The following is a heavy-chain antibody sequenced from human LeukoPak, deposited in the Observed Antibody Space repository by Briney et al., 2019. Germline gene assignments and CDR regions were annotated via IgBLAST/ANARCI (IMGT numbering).Heavy chain of an antibody. CDR2: IYYSGST. Sequence: SETLSLTCTVSGGSISSGGYYWSWIRQHPGKGLEWIGYIYYSGSTYYNPSLKSRVTISVDTSKNQFSLKLSSVTAADTAVYYCARDHGEDDAFDIWGHGTIVTVSS. D-gene: IGHD3-10*01. J-gene: IGHJ3*02. CDR3: ARDHGEDDAFDI. V-gene: IGHV4-31*03. CDR1: GGSISSGGYY.